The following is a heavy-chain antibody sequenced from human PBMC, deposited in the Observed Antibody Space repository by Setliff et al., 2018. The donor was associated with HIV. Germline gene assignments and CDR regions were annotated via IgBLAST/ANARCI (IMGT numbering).Heavy chain of an antibody. Sequence: LSLTCTVSGAYISSGSHYWRWIRQPAGKGLEWIGHIYTSGFTNYNPTLTSRVTMSVDMSKNQFSLKLRSVTAADMAVYYCVREYSGVYPDFSFYIDVWGKGTTVTVSS. CDR3: VREYSGVYPDFSFYIDV. CDR1: GAYISSGSHY. V-gene: IGHV4-61*09. J-gene: IGHJ6*03. CDR2: IYTSGFT. D-gene: IGHD5-12*01.